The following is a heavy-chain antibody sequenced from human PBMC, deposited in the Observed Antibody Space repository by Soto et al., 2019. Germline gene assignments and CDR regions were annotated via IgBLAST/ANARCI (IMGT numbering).Heavy chain of an antibody. Sequence: VQLVQSGAEVKKPGSSVKVSCKASGGTFSSYAISWVRQAPGQGLEWMGGVIPIFGTANYAQKFQGRVTITADESTSTAYMELSSLRSEDTAVYYCAHTQGMGYCSGGSCYSPWFDPWGQGTLATVSS. J-gene: IGHJ5*02. V-gene: IGHV1-69*01. D-gene: IGHD2-15*01. CDR3: AHTQGMGYCSGGSCYSPWFDP. CDR1: GGTFSSYA. CDR2: VIPIFGTA.